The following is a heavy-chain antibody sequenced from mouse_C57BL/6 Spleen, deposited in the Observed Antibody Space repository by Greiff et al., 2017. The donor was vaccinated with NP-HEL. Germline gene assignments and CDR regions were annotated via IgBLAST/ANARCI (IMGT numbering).Heavy chain of an antibody. Sequence: QVHVKQSGAELVKPGASVKISCKASGYAFSSYWMNWVKQRPGKGLEWIGQIYPGDGDTNYNGKFKGKATLTADKSSSTAYMQLSSRTSEDSAVYFCAREVVSSFDYWGQGTTLTVSS. CDR1: GYAFSSYW. CDR2: IYPGDGDT. CDR3: AREVVSSFDY. D-gene: IGHD6-2*01. J-gene: IGHJ2*01. V-gene: IGHV1-80*01.